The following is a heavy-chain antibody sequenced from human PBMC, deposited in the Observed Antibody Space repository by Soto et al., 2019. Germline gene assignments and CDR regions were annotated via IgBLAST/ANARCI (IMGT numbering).Heavy chain of an antibody. D-gene: IGHD6-19*01. J-gene: IGHJ6*02. Sequence: GGSLRLSCAASGFTFSSYAMSWVRQAPGKGREWVSAISGSGGSTYYADSVKGRFTISRDNSKNSLYLQMNSLRAEDTAVYYCARESSGHTYYYYYYGMDVWGQGTTVTVSS. CDR1: GFTFSSYA. CDR2: ISGSGGST. CDR3: ARESSGHTYYYYYYGMDV. V-gene: IGHV3-23*01.